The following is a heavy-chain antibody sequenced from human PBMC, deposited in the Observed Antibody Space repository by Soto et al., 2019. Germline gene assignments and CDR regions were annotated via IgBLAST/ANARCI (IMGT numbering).Heavy chain of an antibody. Sequence: PSETLSLTCTVSGGSISSGGYYWSWIRQHPGKGLEWIGYIYYGGTTSYNPSLKSRVTISLETSKSQFSLRLTAVTAADTAVYYCARLGKYYQSLATWGPGTLVTVSS. J-gene: IGHJ4*01. CDR2: IYYGGTT. CDR1: GGSISSGGYY. D-gene: IGHD2-2*01. CDR3: ARLGKYYQSLAT. V-gene: IGHV4-61*08.